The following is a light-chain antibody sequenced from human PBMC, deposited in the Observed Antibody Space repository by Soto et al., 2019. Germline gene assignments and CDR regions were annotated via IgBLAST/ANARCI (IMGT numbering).Light chain of an antibody. V-gene: IGLV2-23*02. J-gene: IGLJ3*02. CDR3: CSYAGGSTWV. Sequence: QSALTQPASVSGSPGQSITISCTGTSSDVGGYNYVSWFQQHPGKAPKLKIYEVSNRPSGVSNRFSGSKSGNTASLTISGLQAEDEADYYCCSYAGGSTWVFGGGTQLTVL. CDR1: SSDVGGYNY. CDR2: EVS.